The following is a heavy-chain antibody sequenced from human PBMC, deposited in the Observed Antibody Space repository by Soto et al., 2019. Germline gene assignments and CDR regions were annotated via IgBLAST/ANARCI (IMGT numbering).Heavy chain of an antibody. Sequence: ASVKVSCKVSGYTLTELSMHWVRQAPGKGLEWMGGFDPEDGETIYAQKFQGRVTMTEDTSTDTAYMELSSLRSEDTAVYYCVLARYGDYLSFSPFAFDIWGQGTMVTVSS. J-gene: IGHJ3*02. V-gene: IGHV1-24*01. CDR2: FDPEDGET. CDR1: GYTLTELS. CDR3: VLARYGDYLSFSPFAFDI. D-gene: IGHD4-17*01.